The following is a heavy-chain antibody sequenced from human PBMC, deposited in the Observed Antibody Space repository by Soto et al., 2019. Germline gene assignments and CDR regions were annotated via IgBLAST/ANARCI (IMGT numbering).Heavy chain of an antibody. V-gene: IGHV3-30*18. CDR1: GFTFSSYG. D-gene: IGHD4-17*01. CDR3: AKGCGDYGYEEGYFDL. Sequence: QVQLVESGGGVVQPGRSLRLSCAASGFTFSSYGMHWVRQAPGKGLEWVAVISYDGSNKYYADSVKGRFTISRDNSKNTLYLQMNSLRAEDTAVYYCAKGCGDYGYEEGYFDLWGRGTLVTVSS. J-gene: IGHJ2*01. CDR2: ISYDGSNK.